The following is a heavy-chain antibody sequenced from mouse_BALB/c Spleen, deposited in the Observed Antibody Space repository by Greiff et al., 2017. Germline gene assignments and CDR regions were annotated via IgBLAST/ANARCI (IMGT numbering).Heavy chain of an antibody. J-gene: IGHJ4*01. V-gene: IGHV1-55*01. CDR3: ARGYGAMDY. CDR2: IYPGSGST. CDR1: GYNFTSYW. Sequence: QVQLQQPGAELVKPGTSVKLSCKASGYNFTSYWINWVKLRPGQGLEWIGDIYPGSGSTNYNEKFKSKATLTVDTSSSTAYMQLSSLASEDSALYYCARGYGAMDYWGQGTSVTVSS. D-gene: IGHD2-2*01.